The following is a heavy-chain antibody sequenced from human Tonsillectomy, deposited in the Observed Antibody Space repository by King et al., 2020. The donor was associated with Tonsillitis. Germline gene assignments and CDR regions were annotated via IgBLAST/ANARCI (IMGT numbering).Heavy chain of an antibody. D-gene: IGHD6-25*01. V-gene: IGHV4-59*01. CDR1: GGSISSYY. Sequence: QLQESGPGLVKPSDTLSLTCTVSGGSISSYYWSWIRQPPGKGLEWIGYIYYTGSTNYNPSLKSRVTISVDTAKNQFSLKLSSVTAADTAVYYCAREGDQRPLNGADDAFDIWGQGTMVTVSS. CDR2: IYYTGST. J-gene: IGHJ3*02. CDR3: AREGDQRPLNGADDAFDI.